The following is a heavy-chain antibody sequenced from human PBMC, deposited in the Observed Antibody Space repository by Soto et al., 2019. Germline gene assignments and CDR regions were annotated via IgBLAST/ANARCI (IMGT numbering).Heavy chain of an antibody. CDR3: AKGGVATIREPYYYHYYMDV. D-gene: IGHD5-12*01. Sequence: PGGSLRLSCAASGFTFSSYAMSWVRQAPGKGLEWVSAISGSGGSTYYADSVKGRFTISRDNSKNTLYLQVNSLRAEDTAVYYCAKGGVATIREPYYYHYYMDVWGKGTTVTVSS. CDR1: GFTFSSYA. V-gene: IGHV3-23*01. CDR2: ISGSGGST. J-gene: IGHJ6*03.